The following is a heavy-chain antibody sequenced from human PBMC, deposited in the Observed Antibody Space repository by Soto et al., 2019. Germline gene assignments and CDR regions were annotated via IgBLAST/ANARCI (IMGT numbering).Heavy chain of an antibody. CDR3: ARGAVAAGDFDY. J-gene: IGHJ4*02. D-gene: IGHD2-15*01. V-gene: IGHV3-33*01. CDR1: GSAFRTHG. Sequence: AGGSLRLSCAASGSAFRTHGMHWVRQAPGKGLEWVAVIWGDESKKYYADSVKGRFTISKDNSKNTLFLQMNTLRVEDTAVYYCARGAVAAGDFDYWGQGTLVTVS. CDR2: IWGDESKK.